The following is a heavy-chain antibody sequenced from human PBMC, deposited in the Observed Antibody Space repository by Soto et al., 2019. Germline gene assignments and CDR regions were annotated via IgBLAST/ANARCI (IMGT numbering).Heavy chain of an antibody. Sequence: SETLSLTCAVYCGSFSGYYWSWIRQPPGKGLEWIGEINHSGSTNYNPSLKSRVTISVDTSKNQFSLKLSSVTAADTAVYYCATLLASDSSTRNIDYWGQGTLVTVSS. CDR3: ATLLASDSSTRNIDY. V-gene: IGHV4-34*01. CDR1: CGSFSGYY. D-gene: IGHD6-13*01. J-gene: IGHJ4*02. CDR2: INHSGST.